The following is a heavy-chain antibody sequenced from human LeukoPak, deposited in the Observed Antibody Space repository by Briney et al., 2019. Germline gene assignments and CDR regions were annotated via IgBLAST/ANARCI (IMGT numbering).Heavy chain of an antibody. Sequence: GASVKVSCKASGYTFTNYAMNWVRQAPGQGLEWMGGIIPIFGTANYAQKFQGRVTITADKSTSTAYMELSSLRSEDTAVYYCARGLRIAVPPFDYWGQGTLVTVSS. CDR3: ARGLRIAVPPFDY. CDR2: IIPIFGTA. CDR1: GYTFTNYA. D-gene: IGHD6-19*01. V-gene: IGHV1-69*06. J-gene: IGHJ4*02.